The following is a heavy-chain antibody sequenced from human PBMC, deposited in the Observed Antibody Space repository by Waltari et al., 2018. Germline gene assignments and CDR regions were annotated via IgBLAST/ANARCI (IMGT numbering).Heavy chain of an antibody. CDR1: GGSISSYY. Sequence: QVQLQESGPGLVKPSETLSLTCTVSGGSISSYYWSWIRQPSGKGLEWIGYIYYSGSTNYNHSLKSRVTISVDTSKNQFSLKRSSVTAADTAVYYCARDRGNVPATAIRVRAFDIWGQGTMVTVSS. D-gene: IGHD2-2*02. CDR3: ARDRGNVPATAIRVRAFDI. J-gene: IGHJ3*02. CDR2: IYYSGST. V-gene: IGHV4-59*01.